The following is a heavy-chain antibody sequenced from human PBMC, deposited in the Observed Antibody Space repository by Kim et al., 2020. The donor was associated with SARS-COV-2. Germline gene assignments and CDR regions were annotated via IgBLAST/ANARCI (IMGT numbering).Heavy chain of an antibody. J-gene: IGHJ6*02. Sequence: SETLSLTCTVSGGSISSGSYYWSWIRQPAGKGLEWIGRIYTSGSTNYNPSLKSRVTISVDTSKNQFSLKLSSVTAADTAVYYCARGYYYDSSGYLRARYYYYGMDVWGQGTTVTVSS. CDR3: ARGYYYDSSGYLRARYYYYGMDV. V-gene: IGHV4-61*02. CDR2: IYTSGST. D-gene: IGHD3-22*01. CDR1: GGSISSGSYY.